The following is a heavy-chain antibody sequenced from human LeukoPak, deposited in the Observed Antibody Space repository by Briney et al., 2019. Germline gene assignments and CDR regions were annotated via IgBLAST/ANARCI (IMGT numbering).Heavy chain of an antibody. CDR3: ARTMAAAGAFDY. CDR2: IYPGDSDT. Sequence: GGSLEISLQGSGYRFTRYWIGWVRPRPGKGPEGIGIIYPGDSDTTYSPSFQGQVPISHDQFISTAYLQWSSLKASDAAMYYCARTMAAAGAFDYCGQGTLVTVSS. CDR1: GYRFTRYW. V-gene: IGHV5-51*01. D-gene: IGHD6-13*01. J-gene: IGHJ4*02.